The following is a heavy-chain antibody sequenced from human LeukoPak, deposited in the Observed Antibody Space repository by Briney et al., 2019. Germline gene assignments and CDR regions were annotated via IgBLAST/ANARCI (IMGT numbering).Heavy chain of an antibody. CDR3: ARGGGVSHSFGY. Sequence: GGSLRLSCAASGFTFSSYAMHWVRQAPGKGLEWVSVISYDGSNKYYADSVKGRFTISRDNSKNALYLQKTSLRAEDTAVYYCARGGGVSHSFGYWGQGTRVTVSS. CDR1: GFTFSSYA. J-gene: IGHJ4*02. V-gene: IGHV3-30*04. CDR2: ISYDGSNK. D-gene: IGHD3-16*01.